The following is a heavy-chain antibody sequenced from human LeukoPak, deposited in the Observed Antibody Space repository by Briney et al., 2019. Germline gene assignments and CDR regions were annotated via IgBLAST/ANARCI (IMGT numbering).Heavy chain of an antibody. CDR2: IYHTGST. CDR3: AGHMGTYTSSWYPYFDY. D-gene: IGHD6-13*01. CDR1: GGSISRYY. V-gene: IGHV4-59*08. Sequence: PSETLSLTCTVSGGSISRYYGSWIRQPPGKGLEWIGCIYHTGSTNYNPSLKSRVTISIDTSKNQFSLKLTSVTAADTAVYDCAGHMGTYTSSWYPYFDYWGQGTLVTVSS. J-gene: IGHJ4*02.